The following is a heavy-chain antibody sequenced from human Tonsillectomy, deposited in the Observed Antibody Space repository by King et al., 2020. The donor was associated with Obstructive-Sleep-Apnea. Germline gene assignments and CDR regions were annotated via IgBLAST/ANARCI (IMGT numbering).Heavy chain of an antibody. J-gene: IGHJ4*02. CDR2: ISSNGGST. V-gene: IGHV3-64D*09. CDR3: VKPRYSSSWYTGHYFDY. D-gene: IGHD6-13*01. Sequence: EVQLVESGGGLVQPGGSLRLSCSASGFTFSSYAMHWVRQAPGKGLEYVSAISSNGGSTYYADSVKGRFTISRDNSKNTLYLQMSSLRAEDTAVYYCVKPRYSSSWYTGHYFDYWGQGTLVTVSS. CDR1: GFTFSSYA.